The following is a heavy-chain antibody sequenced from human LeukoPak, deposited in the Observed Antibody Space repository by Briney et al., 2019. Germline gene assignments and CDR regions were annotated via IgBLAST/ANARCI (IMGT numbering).Heavy chain of an antibody. CDR1: GFTFSGSA. J-gene: IGHJ3*02. Sequence: PGGSLRLSCAASGFTFSGSAMHWVRQASGKGLEWVGRIRSKANSYETAYAASVKGRFTISRDDSKNTAYLQMNSLKTEDTAVYYCTRHDGCSGGSCYPDDAFDIWGQGTMVTVSS. CDR3: TRHDGCSGGSCYPDDAFDI. D-gene: IGHD2-15*01. CDR2: IRSKANSYET. V-gene: IGHV3-73*01.